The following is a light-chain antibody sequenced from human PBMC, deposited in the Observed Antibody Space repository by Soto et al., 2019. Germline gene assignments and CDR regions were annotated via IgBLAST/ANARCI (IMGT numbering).Light chain of an antibody. J-gene: IGKJ1*01. Sequence: DIQMTQSPSSLSASVGDRVTITCRASQSISNYLNWYQQKPGKAPKVLIYAASSLQSGVPSRFSGCGSGTDFTLTISSLQPEDFATYYCQQSHSVPRTFGLGTRVEIK. CDR2: AAS. CDR3: QQSHSVPRT. V-gene: IGKV1-39*01. CDR1: QSISNY.